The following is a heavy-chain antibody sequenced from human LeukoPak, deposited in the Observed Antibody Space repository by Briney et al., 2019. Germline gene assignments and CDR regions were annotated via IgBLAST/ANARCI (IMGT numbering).Heavy chain of an antibody. D-gene: IGHD5-12*01. Sequence: ASVKVSCKASGYTFTTYGISWVRQAPGQGLEWMGWISAYNGKTNYAQMLQGRVTVTTDTSTSTAYMELRSLRSDDTAVYYCATAVLRSQGDQWLRPIDYWGQGTPVTVSS. CDR1: GYTFTTYG. CDR2: ISAYNGKT. V-gene: IGHV1-18*01. CDR3: ATAVLRSQGDQWLRPIDY. J-gene: IGHJ4*02.